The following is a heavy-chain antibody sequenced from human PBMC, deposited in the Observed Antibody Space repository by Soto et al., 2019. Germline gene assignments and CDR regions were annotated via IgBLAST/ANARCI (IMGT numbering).Heavy chain of an antibody. CDR1: GYTSTSYG. D-gene: IGHD2-15*01. CDR2: ISAYNGNT. V-gene: IGHV1-18*01. Sequence: ASVKVSCKASGYTSTSYGISWVRQAPGQGLEWMGWISAYNGNTNYAQKLQGRVTMTTDTSTSTAYMELRSLRSDDTAVYYCAREYSGYEGGCSGGSCLNTNYYYYGMDVWGQGTTVTVSS. CDR3: AREYSGYEGGCSGGSCLNTNYYYYGMDV. J-gene: IGHJ6*02.